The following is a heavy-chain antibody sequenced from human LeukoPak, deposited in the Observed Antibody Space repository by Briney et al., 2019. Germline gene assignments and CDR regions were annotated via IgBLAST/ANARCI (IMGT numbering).Heavy chain of an antibody. V-gene: IGHV3-23*01. CDR1: GFIFSDYA. CDR3: AKSARGYSYGDFAY. D-gene: IGHD5-18*01. CDR2: ISGPGGNT. J-gene: IGHJ4*02. Sequence: PGGSLRLSCAASGFIFSDYAMNWVRQAPGKGLQWVPSISGPGGNTYYADSVKGRFTISRDNSKNTLYLQMTSLRAEETALYYCAKSARGYSYGDFAYWGQGTLVTVSS.